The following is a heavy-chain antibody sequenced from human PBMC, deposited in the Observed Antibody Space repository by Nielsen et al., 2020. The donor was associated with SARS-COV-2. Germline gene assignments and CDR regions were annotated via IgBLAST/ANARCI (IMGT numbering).Heavy chain of an antibody. CDR2: IILIFGTA. V-gene: IGHV1-69*13. J-gene: IGHJ5*02. Sequence: SVKVSCKASGGTFSSYAISWVRQAPGQGLEWMGGIILIFGTANYAQKFQGRVTITADESTSTAYMELSSLRSEDTAVYYCATSGYSYNHNWFDPWGQGTLVTVSS. CDR3: ATSGYSYNHNWFDP. CDR1: GGTFSSYA. D-gene: IGHD5-18*01.